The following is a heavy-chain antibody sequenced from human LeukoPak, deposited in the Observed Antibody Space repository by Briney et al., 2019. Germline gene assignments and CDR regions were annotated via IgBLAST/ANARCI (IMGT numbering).Heavy chain of an antibody. D-gene: IGHD1-1*01. CDR3: GTQRSTWAIDY. V-gene: IGHV3-7*01. Sequence: PGGSLRLSCAASGFTFGSYWMTWVRQAPGKGLEWVANVRQVGGQKYYVYSVKGRFTISRDNAESSLYLQMNSLRAEDTAVYYCGTQRSTWAIDYWGQGKLVTVSS. CDR2: VRQVGGQK. CDR1: GFTFGSYW. J-gene: IGHJ4*02.